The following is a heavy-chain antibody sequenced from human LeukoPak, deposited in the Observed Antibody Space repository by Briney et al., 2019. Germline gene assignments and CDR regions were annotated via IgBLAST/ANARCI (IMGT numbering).Heavy chain of an antibody. CDR2: ISGSGGST. V-gene: IGHV3-23*01. CDR3: AKTIIPSSGWYLDAFDI. D-gene: IGHD6-19*01. J-gene: IGHJ3*02. Sequence: PGRSLRLSCAASGFTFSSYAMHWVRQAPGKGLEWVSAISGSGGSTYYADSVKGRFTISRDNSKNTLYLQMNSLRAEDTAVYYCAKTIIPSSGWYLDAFDIWGQGTMVTVSS. CDR1: GFTFSSYA.